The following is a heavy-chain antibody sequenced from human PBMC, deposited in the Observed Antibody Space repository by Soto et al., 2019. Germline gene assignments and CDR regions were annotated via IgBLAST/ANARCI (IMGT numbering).Heavy chain of an antibody. D-gene: IGHD1-26*01. CDR2: IDPSDSYT. CDR3: ARLTVGAANWFDP. CDR1: GYSFTSYW. Sequence: PGESLKISCKGSGYSFTSYWISWVRQMPGKGLEWMGRIDPSDSYTNYSPSFQGHVTISADKSISTAYLQWSSLKASDTAMYYRARLTVGAANWFDPWGQGTLVTVS. V-gene: IGHV5-10-1*01. J-gene: IGHJ5*02.